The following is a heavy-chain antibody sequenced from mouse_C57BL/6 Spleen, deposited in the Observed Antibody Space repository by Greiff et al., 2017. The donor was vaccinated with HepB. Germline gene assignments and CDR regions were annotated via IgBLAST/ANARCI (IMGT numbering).Heavy chain of an antibody. CDR3: ARGDYYGSSPFDY. J-gene: IGHJ2*01. CDR1: GFTFSSYA. CDR2: ISDGGSYT. V-gene: IGHV5-4*01. Sequence: EVHLVESGGGLVKPGGSLKLSCAASGFTFSSYAMSWVRQTPEKRLEWVATISDGGSYTNYPDNVKGRFTISRDNAKNNLYLQMSHLKSEDTAMYYCARGDYYGSSPFDYWGQGTTLTVSS. D-gene: IGHD1-1*01.